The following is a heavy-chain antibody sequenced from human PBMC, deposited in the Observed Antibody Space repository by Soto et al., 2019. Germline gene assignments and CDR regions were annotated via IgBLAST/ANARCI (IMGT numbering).Heavy chain of an antibody. J-gene: IGHJ4*02. Sequence: ASVKVSCKASGGTFSSYAISWVRQAPGQGLEWMGGIIPIFGTANYAQKFQGRVTITADESTSTAYMELSSLRSEDTAVYYCARGSNRRDWNYVGYWGQGTLVTSPQ. CDR2: IIPIFGTA. CDR3: ARGSNRRDWNYVGY. V-gene: IGHV1-69*13. D-gene: IGHD1-1*01. CDR1: GGTFSSYA.